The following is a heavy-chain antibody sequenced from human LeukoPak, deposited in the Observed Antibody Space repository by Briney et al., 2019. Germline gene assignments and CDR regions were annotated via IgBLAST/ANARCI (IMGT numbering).Heavy chain of an antibody. D-gene: IGHD1-1*01. CDR1: GFTFSSYS. CDR2: IRNKAKRYTT. V-gene: IGHV3-72*01. Sequence: GGSLRLSCAASGFTFSSYSMDWVRQAPGKGLEWIGRIRNKAKRYTTEYAASVKGRFTISRDDSKNSLYLDMNSLTTEDTAVYYCSREGSTNKWSAFDIWGRGTMVTVSS. CDR3: SREGSTNKWSAFDI. J-gene: IGHJ3*02.